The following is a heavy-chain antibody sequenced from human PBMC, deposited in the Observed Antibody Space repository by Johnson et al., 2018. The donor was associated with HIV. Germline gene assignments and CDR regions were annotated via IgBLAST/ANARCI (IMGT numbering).Heavy chain of an antibody. CDR1: GITVSSNY. Sequence: EQLVESGGGLVQPGGSLRLSCAASGITVSSNYMRWFCQAPGTGLGRVYVIFSAGGAYSADSVKGRFIISRDNAKNMLYLHMNSLRPEDTAVYYCARDGRDLVTRGSFDIWGQGTVVTVSS. CDR3: ARDGRDLVTRGSFDI. J-gene: IGHJ3*02. D-gene: IGHD3-9*01. CDR2: IFSAGGA. V-gene: IGHV3-66*02.